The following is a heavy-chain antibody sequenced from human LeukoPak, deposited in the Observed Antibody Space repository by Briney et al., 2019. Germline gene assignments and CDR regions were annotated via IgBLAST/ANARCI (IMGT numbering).Heavy chain of an antibody. CDR1: GFTFSSSW. J-gene: IGHJ4*02. D-gene: IGHD6-6*01. V-gene: IGHV3-7*03. Sequence: PGGSLRLSCVASGFTFSSSWMTWVRQAPGKGLEWVANIKYDGSEKYYVDFAKGRFTISRDNAKNSLYLQVNSLRAEDTAIYYCAREHSSSSSQDSWGRGTLVTVSS. CDR2: IKYDGSEK. CDR3: AREHSSSSSQDS.